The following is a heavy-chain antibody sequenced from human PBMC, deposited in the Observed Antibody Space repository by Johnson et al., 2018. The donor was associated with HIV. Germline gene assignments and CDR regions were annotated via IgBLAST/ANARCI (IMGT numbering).Heavy chain of an antibody. CDR2: IYSGGST. D-gene: IGHD4-17*01. CDR3: ARDYGDYAHDAFDI. J-gene: IGHJ3*02. Sequence: VQLVESGGGVVQPGRSLRLSCAASGFTVSSNYMSWVRQAPGKGLEWVSVIYSGGSTYYADSVKGRFTISRDNSKNTLYLQMNSLRAEDTAVYYCARDYGDYAHDAFDIWGQGTMVTVSS. V-gene: IGHV3-66*02. CDR1: GFTVSSNY.